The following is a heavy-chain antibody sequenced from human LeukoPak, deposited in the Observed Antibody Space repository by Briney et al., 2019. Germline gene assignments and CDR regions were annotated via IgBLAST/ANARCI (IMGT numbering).Heavy chain of an antibody. V-gene: IGHV4-39*01. CDR3: ASRYSSSSLVGIDY. D-gene: IGHD6-6*01. CDR2: IYYSGST. J-gene: IGHJ4*02. CDR1: GGSISSSSYF. Sequence: SETLSLTCTVSGGSISSSSYFWGWIRQPPGKGLEWIGTIYYSGSTYYNPSLKSRVTISVDTSRNQFSLKLSSVTAADTAVYYCASRYSSSSLVGIDYWGQGTLVTVSS.